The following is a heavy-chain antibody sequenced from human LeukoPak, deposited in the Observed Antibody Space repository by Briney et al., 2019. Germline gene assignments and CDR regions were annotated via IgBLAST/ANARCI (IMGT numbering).Heavy chain of an antibody. Sequence: GGSLTLSCAACGFTFSSYGMHWVRKAQGQGLEWVAVISYDGSNKYYADSVKGRFTISRDNSKNTLYLQMNSLRAEDTAVYYCAKAYGGSYGYYFDYWGQGTLVTVSS. J-gene: IGHJ4*02. D-gene: IGHD1-26*01. CDR3: AKAYGGSYGYYFDY. CDR1: GFTFSSYG. V-gene: IGHV3-30*18. CDR2: ISYDGSNK.